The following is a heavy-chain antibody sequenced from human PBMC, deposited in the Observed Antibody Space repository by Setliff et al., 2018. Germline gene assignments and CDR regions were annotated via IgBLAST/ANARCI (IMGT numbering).Heavy chain of an antibody. CDR3: ATPGKDDLDSPFEPFDI. D-gene: IGHD3-3*01. J-gene: IGHJ3*02. CDR1: GASINSGHY. V-gene: IGHV4-38-2*01. CDR2: IYHRGRK. Sequence: SETLSLTCAVSGASINSGHYWGWIRQPPGKGLEWIATIYHRGRKYYNPSLQSRVSVSLDTSKNHFSLRLTSMTAADTAVYYCATPGKDDLDSPFEPFDIWGQGTMVT.